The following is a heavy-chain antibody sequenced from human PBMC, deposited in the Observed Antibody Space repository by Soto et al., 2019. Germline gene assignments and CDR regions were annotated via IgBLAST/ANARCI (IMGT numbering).Heavy chain of an antibody. J-gene: IGHJ5*02. D-gene: IGHD3-10*01. Sequence: PSETLSLTCAVYGGSLSGYYWSWIRQPPGKGLEWIGEINHSGSTNYNPSLKSRVTISVDTSKNQFSLKLSSVTAADTAVYYCASLYYYGSGGYYPDWFDPWGQGTLVTVSS. CDR3: ASLYYYGSGGYYPDWFDP. CDR2: INHSGST. CDR1: GGSLSGYY. V-gene: IGHV4-34*01.